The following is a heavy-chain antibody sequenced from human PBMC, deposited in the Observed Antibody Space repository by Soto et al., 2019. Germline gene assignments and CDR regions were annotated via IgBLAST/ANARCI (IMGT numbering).Heavy chain of an antibody. CDR1: GYTFTTDY. V-gene: IGHV1-46*01. J-gene: IGHJ6*02. Sequence: APVKGSCKPSGYTFTTDYMHWVRQAPGQGLEWMGVINPSWGSTTYAQKFQGRVTMTRAPXXSXXXMXLXXPRXGXTAAYYCARDLVFCSRGSCYSAEHFSCALHGWG. CDR3: ARDLVFCSRGSCYSAEHFSCALHG. D-gene: IGHD2-15*01. CDR2: INPSWGST.